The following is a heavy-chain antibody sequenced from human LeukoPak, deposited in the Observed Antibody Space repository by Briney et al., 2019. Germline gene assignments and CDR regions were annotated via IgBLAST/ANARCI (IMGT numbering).Heavy chain of an antibody. V-gene: IGHV1-69*04. CDR1: GGTFSSYA. Sequence: SVKVSCKASGGTFSSYAISWVRQAPGQGLEWMGRIIPILGIANYAQKFQGRVTITADKSTSTAYMELSSLRSEDTAVYYCARDRYYYGSGTYPGGFGPWGQGTLVTVSS. CDR2: IIPILGIA. J-gene: IGHJ5*02. CDR3: ARDRYYYGSGTYPGGFGP. D-gene: IGHD3-10*01.